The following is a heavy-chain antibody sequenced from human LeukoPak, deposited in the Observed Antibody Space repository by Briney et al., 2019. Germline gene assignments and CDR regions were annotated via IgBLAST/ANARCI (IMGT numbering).Heavy chain of an antibody. CDR2: ISGSGGST. D-gene: IGHD2-2*02. Sequence: GGSLRLSCAASGLTFSSYAMSWVRQAPGKGLEWVSAISGSGGSTYYADSVKGRFTTSRDNSKNTLYLQMNSLRAEDTAVYYCESTLSCSNTSCYTGHDAFEIWGQGTMVTVSS. V-gene: IGHV3-23*01. J-gene: IGHJ3*02. CDR1: GLTFSSYA. CDR3: ESTLSCSNTSCYTGHDAFEI.